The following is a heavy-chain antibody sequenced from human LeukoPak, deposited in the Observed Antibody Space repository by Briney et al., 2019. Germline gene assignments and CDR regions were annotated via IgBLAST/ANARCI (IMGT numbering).Heavy chain of an antibody. Sequence: ASVKVSCKASGYSFTDYYMHWVRQAPGQGLEWMGWNNPNSGGTNYAQKFQGRVTMTRDTSISTAYMELSRLTSDDTAVYYCARGVSIAVAGVDYWGQGTLVTVSS. CDR3: ARGVSIAVAGVDY. CDR1: GYSFTDYY. D-gene: IGHD6-19*01. CDR2: NNPNSGGT. V-gene: IGHV1-2*02. J-gene: IGHJ4*02.